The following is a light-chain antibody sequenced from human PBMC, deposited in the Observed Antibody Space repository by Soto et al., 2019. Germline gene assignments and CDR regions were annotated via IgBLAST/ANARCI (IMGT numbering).Light chain of an antibody. V-gene: IGKV3-15*01. CDR3: QQYNTGPWIT. CDR2: GAS. Sequence: ARMSVSPGKRVTLGCRPSQSVSSNLAWYQQKPGQAPRLLIYGASTRATGIPARFSGSGSGTEFTLTISILQSEDSAVYYCQQYNTGPWITFGEGTRLEI. CDR1: QSVSSN. J-gene: IGKJ5*01.